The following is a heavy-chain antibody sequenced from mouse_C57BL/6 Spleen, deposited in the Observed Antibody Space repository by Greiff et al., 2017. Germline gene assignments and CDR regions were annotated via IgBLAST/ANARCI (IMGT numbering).Heavy chain of an antibody. D-gene: IGHD2-2*01. J-gene: IGHJ3*01. Sequence: EVQLQQSGPGLVKPSQSLSLTCSVTGYSITSGYYWNWIRQFPGNKLEWMGYISYDGSNNYNPSLKNRISITRDTSKNQFFLKLNSVTTEDTATYYCARGHYGYGGAWFAYWGQGTLVTVSA. CDR3: ARGHYGYGGAWFAY. V-gene: IGHV3-6*01. CDR2: ISYDGSN. CDR1: GYSITSGYY.